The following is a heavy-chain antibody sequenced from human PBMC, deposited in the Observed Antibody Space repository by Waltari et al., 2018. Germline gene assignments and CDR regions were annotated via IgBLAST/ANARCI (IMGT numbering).Heavy chain of an antibody. CDR1: GFTVGNSA. CDR3: AKVEGGIVTRYYALDI. CDR2: ISGSSSST. D-gene: IGHD3-16*02. J-gene: IGHJ3*02. Sequence: EVQLLESGGGLVQPGGSLRLSCAASGFTVGNSALSWVRQAPGNRLEWISGISGSSSSTYYADSVKCRFTISRDNSKNTLYLQMNSLRVEDTAVYFCAKVEGGIVTRYYALDIWGQGTMVTVSS. V-gene: IGHV3-23*01.